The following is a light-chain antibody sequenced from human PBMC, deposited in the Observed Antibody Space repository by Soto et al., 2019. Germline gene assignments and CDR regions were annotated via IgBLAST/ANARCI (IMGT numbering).Light chain of an antibody. CDR1: QTISSW. V-gene: IGKV1-5*03. J-gene: IGKJ1*01. CDR2: KAS. Sequence: DIQMTQSPSTLSGSVGDRVTITCRASQTISSWLAWYQQKPGKAPKLLIYKASTLKSGVPSRFSGSGSGTEFTLTIGSLQPEDFATYYCQQLNGSPWTFGQGTKVDI. CDR3: QQLNGSPWT.